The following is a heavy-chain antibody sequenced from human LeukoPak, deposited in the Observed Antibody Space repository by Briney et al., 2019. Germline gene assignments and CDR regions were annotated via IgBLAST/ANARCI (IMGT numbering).Heavy chain of an antibody. V-gene: IGHV1-69*06. CDR2: IIPIFGTA. D-gene: IGHD5-18*01. CDR3: ARGKRIQLWPLVDY. J-gene: IGHJ4*02. Sequence: SVEVSCKASGGTFSSYAISWVRQAPGQGLEWMGGIIPIFGTANYAQKFQGRVTITADKSTSTAYMELSSLRSEDTAVYYCARGKRIQLWPLVDYWGQGTLVTVSS. CDR1: GGTFSSYA.